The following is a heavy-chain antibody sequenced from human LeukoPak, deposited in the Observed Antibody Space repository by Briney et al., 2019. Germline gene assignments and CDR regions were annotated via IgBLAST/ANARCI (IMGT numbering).Heavy chain of an antibody. CDR3: ARRPIPTRYCSGGSCYWYYYYYMDV. CDR2: TYYRSKWYN. V-gene: IGHV6-1*01. J-gene: IGHJ6*03. CDR1: GDSVSSNSAA. Sequence: SQTLSLTCAISGDSVSSNSAAWNWIRQSPSRGLEWLGRTYYRSKWYNDYAVSVKSRITINPDTSKNQFSLKLSSVTAADTAVYYCARRPIPTRYCSGGSCYWYYYYYMDVWGKGTTVTISS. D-gene: IGHD2-15*01.